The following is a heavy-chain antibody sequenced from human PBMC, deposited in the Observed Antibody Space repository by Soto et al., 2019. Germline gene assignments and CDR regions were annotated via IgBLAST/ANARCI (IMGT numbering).Heavy chain of an antibody. CDR2: IYPGDSDP. Sequence: PVESLKISCKASGYIFTTYWISWVRQMPGKGLEWMGIIYPGDSDPRYSPSIQGHVTFSVDKSISTAYLQWRSLKASDTAMYYCARLETTVTRRSFDFWGQGTLVTSPQ. D-gene: IGHD4-4*01. J-gene: IGHJ4*02. V-gene: IGHV5-51*01. CDR3: ARLETTVTRRSFDF. CDR1: GYIFTTYW.